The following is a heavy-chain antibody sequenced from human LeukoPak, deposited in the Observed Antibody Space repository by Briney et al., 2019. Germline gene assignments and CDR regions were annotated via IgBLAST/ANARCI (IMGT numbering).Heavy chain of an antibody. V-gene: IGHV4-59*01. CDR1: GGSISTYY. D-gene: IGHD3-10*01. J-gene: IGHJ5*02. CDR2: IYYSGST. Sequence: SETLSLTCTVSGGSISTYYWSWIRQPPGKGLEWIGYIYYSGSTNYNPSLKSRVTISVDTSKNQFSLKLSSVTAADTAVYYCARDRAGFDPWGQGTLVTVSS. CDR3: ARDRAGFDP.